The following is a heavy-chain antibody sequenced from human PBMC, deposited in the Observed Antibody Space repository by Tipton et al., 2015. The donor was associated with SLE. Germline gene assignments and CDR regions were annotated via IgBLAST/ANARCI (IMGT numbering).Heavy chain of an antibody. CDR1: GFTFSTYS. CDR3: ARGGGGSYLLDY. Sequence: SLRLSCVVSGFTFSTYSMNWVRQAPGKGLEWVSSISRRSSYKYYADSVKGRFTISRDNAKNSLYLQMNSLRAEDTAVYYCARGGGGSYLLDYWGQGTLVTVSS. CDR2: ISRRSSYK. J-gene: IGHJ4*02. D-gene: IGHD1-26*01. V-gene: IGHV3-21*03.